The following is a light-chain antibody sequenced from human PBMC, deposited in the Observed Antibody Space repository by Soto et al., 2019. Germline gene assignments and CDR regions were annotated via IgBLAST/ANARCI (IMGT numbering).Light chain of an antibody. V-gene: IGLV2-14*01. CDR3: SSYTSSSTYVV. CDR2: EVS. J-gene: IGLJ2*01. Sequence: QSVLTQPASVSGSPGQSITISFTGTSSDVGGYNYVSWYQQHPGKAPKLMIYEVSNRPSGVSNRFSGSKSGNTASLTISGLQAEDEADYYCSSYTSSSTYVVFGGGTKLTAL. CDR1: SSDVGGYNY.